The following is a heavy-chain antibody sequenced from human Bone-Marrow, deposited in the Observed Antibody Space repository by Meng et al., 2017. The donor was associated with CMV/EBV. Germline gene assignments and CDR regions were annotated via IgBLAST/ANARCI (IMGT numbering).Heavy chain of an antibody. Sequence: GGSLRLSCAASGFTFSSYEMNWVRQAPGKGLEWVSYISSSGSTIYYADSVKGRFTISRDNSKNTLYLQMNSLRAEDTAVYYCARVVGYCGGDCYPLGMDVWGQGTTVTVSS. V-gene: IGHV3-48*03. CDR2: ISSSGSTI. CDR1: GFTFSSYE. CDR3: ARVVGYCGGDCYPLGMDV. J-gene: IGHJ6*02. D-gene: IGHD2-21*01.